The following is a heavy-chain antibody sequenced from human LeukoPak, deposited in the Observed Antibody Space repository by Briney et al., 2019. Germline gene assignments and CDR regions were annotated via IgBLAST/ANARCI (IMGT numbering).Heavy chain of an antibody. Sequence: ASVKVSCKVSGYTLTELSMHWVRHAPGKGLEWMGGFDPEDGGTIYAQKFQGRVTMTEDTSTDTAYMELSSLRSEDTAVYYCATDLTEMATSGYWGQGTLVTVSS. CDR1: GYTLTELS. J-gene: IGHJ4*02. CDR2: FDPEDGGT. V-gene: IGHV1-24*01. CDR3: ATDLTEMATSGY. D-gene: IGHD5-24*01.